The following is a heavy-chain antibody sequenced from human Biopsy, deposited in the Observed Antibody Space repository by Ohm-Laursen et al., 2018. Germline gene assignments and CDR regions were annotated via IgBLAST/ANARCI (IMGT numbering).Heavy chain of an antibody. CDR3: AEGDWIYYFDY. CDR1: GFTFSSYA. Sequence: SLRLSCPASGFTFSSYAMTWVRQDPGKGLEWVSGIDGSGSSTYYADSVKGRFTISRDNSKNTLYLQMNSLRAEDTAVYYCAEGDWIYYFDYWGQGTLVTVSS. J-gene: IGHJ4*02. V-gene: IGHV3-23*05. D-gene: IGHD2-21*02. CDR2: IDGSGSST.